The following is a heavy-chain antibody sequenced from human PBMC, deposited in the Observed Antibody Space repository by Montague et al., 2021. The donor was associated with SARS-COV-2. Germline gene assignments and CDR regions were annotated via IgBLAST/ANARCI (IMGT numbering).Heavy chain of an antibody. V-gene: IGHV3-7*01. Sequence: YLSLSCSASGFTFSGYWMSWVRQAPGKGLGWVANIKHDESEKYYVDSVKGRFTISRDNAKNSLYLQVNSLRAEDTAVYYCARATLYMDVWGKGTTVTVSS. CDR3: ARATLYMDV. J-gene: IGHJ6*03. CDR2: IKHDESEK. CDR1: GFTFSGYW.